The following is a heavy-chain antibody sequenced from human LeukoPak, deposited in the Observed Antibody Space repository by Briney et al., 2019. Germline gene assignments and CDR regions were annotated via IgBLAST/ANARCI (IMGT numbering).Heavy chain of an antibody. J-gene: IGHJ4*02. CDR1: GFTFSSYS. Sequence: PGGSLRLSCAASGFTFSSYSMQWVRQAPGKGLEWVAVISYDGKKRFYADSVKGRFTISRDNSKNTVDLQMNSLRAEDKAVYYCARDWGYDSGTYCVHWGQGTLVSVSS. CDR2: ISYDGKKR. D-gene: IGHD3-10*01. V-gene: IGHV3-30*04. CDR3: ARDWGYDSGTYCVH.